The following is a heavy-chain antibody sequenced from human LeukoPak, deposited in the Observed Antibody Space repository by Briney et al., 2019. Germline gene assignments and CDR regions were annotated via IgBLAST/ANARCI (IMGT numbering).Heavy chain of an antibody. CDR3: ARTYSGYSYGMYWYFDL. CDR1: GFTVSSNS. J-gene: IGHJ2*01. Sequence: PGGSLRLPCAASGFTVSSNSMSWVRQAPGKGLEWVSVIYSGGSTYYADSVKGRFTISRDNSKNTLYLQMNSLRAEDTAVYYCARTYSGYSYGMYWYFDLWGRGTLVTVSS. D-gene: IGHD5-18*01. CDR2: IYSGGST. V-gene: IGHV3-53*01.